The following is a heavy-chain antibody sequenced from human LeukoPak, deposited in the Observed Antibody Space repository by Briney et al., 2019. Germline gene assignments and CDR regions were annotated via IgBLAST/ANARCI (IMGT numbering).Heavy chain of an antibody. D-gene: IGHD1-26*01. V-gene: IGHV4-34*01. CDR3: ARRGMSGSYYFDY. CDR1: GGSFSGYY. J-gene: IGHJ4*02. Sequence: NPSETLSLTCAVYGGSFSGYYWSWIRQPPGKGLEWIGSIYYSGSTYYNPSLKSRVTISVDTSKNQFSLKLSSVTAADTAVYYCARRGMSGSYYFDYWGQGTLVTVSS. CDR2: IYYSGST.